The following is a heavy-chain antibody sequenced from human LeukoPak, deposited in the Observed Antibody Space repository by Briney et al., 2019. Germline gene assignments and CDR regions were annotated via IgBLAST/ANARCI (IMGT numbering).Heavy chain of an antibody. CDR2: IRSNGGST. D-gene: IGHD3-22*01. Sequence: PGGSLRLSCAASGFTFSSYSMHWVRQAPGEGLEFVSAIRSNGGSTYYANSVKGRFTISRDISKNTLYLQMGSLRAEDTAVCYCARSADGRNYYDSSGSPLTVWGRGTLVSVSS. J-gene: IGHJ4*02. CDR1: GFTFSSYS. V-gene: IGHV3-64*01. CDR3: ARSADGRNYYDSSGSPLTV.